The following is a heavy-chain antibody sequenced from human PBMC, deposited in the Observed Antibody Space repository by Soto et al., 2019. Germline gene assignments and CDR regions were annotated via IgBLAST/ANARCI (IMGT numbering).Heavy chain of an antibody. V-gene: IGHV6-1*01. CDR2: TYYRSKWYN. CDR1: GGSVSSNSAA. J-gene: IGHJ4*02. Sequence: SQTLSLTCAISGGSVSSNSAAWNWIRQSPSRGLEWLGRTYYRSKWYNDYAVSVKSRITINPDTSKNQFSLQLNSVTPEDTAVYYCASGPSTIFGVSRYYFDYWGQGTLVTVSS. D-gene: IGHD3-3*01. CDR3: ASGPSTIFGVSRYYFDY.